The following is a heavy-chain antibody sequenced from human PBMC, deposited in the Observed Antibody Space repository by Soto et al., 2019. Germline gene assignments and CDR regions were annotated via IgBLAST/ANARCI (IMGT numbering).Heavy chain of an antibody. V-gene: IGHV3-30*18. J-gene: IGHJ4*02. Sequence: PGGSLRLSCAASGFTFSSYGMHWVRQAPGKGLEWVAVISYDGSNKYYADSVKGRFTISRDNSKNTLYLQMNSLRAEDTAVYYCAKDQVPIVGAATDYWGQGTLVTVSS. D-gene: IGHD1-26*01. CDR3: AKDQVPIVGAATDY. CDR1: GFTFSSYG. CDR2: ISYDGSNK.